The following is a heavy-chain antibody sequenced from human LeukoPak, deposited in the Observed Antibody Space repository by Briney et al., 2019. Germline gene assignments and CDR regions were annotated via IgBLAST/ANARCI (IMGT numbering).Heavy chain of an antibody. CDR3: AKTPARYYYGSGSNWRFDY. CDR1: GFTFSSYA. Sequence: PGGSLRLSCAASGFTFSSYAMSWVRQAPGKGLEWVSAISGSGGSTNYADSVKGRFTISRDNSKNTLYLQMNSLRAEDTAVYYCAKTPARYYYGSGSNWRFDYWGQGTLVTVSS. CDR2: ISGSGGST. J-gene: IGHJ4*02. D-gene: IGHD3-10*01. V-gene: IGHV3-23*01.